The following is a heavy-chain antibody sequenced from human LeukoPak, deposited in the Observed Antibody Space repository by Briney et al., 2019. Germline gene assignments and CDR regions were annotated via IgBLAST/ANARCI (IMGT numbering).Heavy chain of an antibody. J-gene: IGHJ4*02. CDR1: GFTFNTYS. D-gene: IGHD4-17*01. CDR2: ISSSSSYI. CDR3: ARDLGTVPHDY. V-gene: IGHV3-21*01. Sequence: GGSLRLSCAASGFTFNTYSMNWVRQAPGKGVEWVSSISSSSSYIYYADSVKGRFNSSRDKAKNSGYVQMSSLRAEDTAVYYCARDLGTVPHDYWGQGTLVIVSS.